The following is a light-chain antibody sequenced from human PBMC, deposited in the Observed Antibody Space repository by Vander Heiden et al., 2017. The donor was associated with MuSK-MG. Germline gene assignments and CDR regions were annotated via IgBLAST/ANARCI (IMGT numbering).Light chain of an antibody. CDR2: GNS. CDR3: QSYDSSLSVV. J-gene: IGLJ2*01. CDR1: SSNIGAGYD. Sequence: QSVLTQPPSVSGAPGQRVTISCTGSSSNIGAGYDVHWYQQLPGTAPKLLIYGNSNRPSGVPDRFSGSKSGTSASLAITGLQAEDEADYYCQSYDSSLSVVFGGGNKLNVL. V-gene: IGLV1-40*01.